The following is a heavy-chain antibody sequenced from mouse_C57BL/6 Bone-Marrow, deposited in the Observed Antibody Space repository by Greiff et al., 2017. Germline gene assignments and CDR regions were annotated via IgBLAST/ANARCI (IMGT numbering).Heavy chain of an antibody. CDR3: ARDDGYYLAWFAY. D-gene: IGHD2-3*01. CDR1: GYTFTDYY. CDR2: INPNNGGT. Sequence: EVQLQQSGPELVKPGASVKISCKASGYTFTDYYMNWVKQRHGKSLEWIGDINPNNGGTSYNQKFKGKATLTVDKSSSTAYMVLRSLTSEDSAVYYGARDDGYYLAWFAYWCRGKLVTVSA. J-gene: IGHJ3*01. V-gene: IGHV1-26*01.